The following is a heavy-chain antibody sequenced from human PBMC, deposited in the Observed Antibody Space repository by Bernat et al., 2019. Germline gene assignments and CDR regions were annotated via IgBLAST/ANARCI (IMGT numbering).Heavy chain of an antibody. CDR2: IKSKTDGGTT. V-gene: IGHV3-15*01. Sequence: EVQLVESGGGLVKPGGSLRLSCAASGFTFSNAWMSWVRQAPGKGLEWVGRIKSKTDGGTTDYAAPVKDRFTISRDDSEDTLYLQMNSLTTEDTAVYYCTTEVYGSGTPWGQGTMVTVSS. J-gene: IGHJ3*01. CDR3: TTEVYGSGTP. CDR1: GFTFSNAW. D-gene: IGHD3-10*01.